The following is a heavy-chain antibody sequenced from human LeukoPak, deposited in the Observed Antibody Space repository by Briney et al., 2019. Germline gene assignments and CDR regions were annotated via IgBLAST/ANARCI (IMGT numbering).Heavy chain of an antibody. CDR3: ARDLQRYYYYTDV. Sequence: ASVKVSCKASGYTFTGYYMHWVRQAPGQGLEWMGWINPNSGGTNYAQKFQGRVTMTRDTSISTAYMELSRLRSDDTAVCYCARDLQRYYYYTDVWGKGTTVTVSS. CDR1: GYTFTGYY. V-gene: IGHV1-2*02. CDR2: INPNSGGT. J-gene: IGHJ6*03.